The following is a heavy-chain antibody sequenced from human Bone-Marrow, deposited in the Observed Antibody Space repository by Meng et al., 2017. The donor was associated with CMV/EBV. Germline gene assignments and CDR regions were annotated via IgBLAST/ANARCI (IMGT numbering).Heavy chain of an antibody. V-gene: IGHV1-8*03. J-gene: IGHJ6*02. CDR3: ARGDIVVVPAALRSYYYGMDV. Sequence: ASVKVSCKASGYTFTSYDINWVRQATGQGLEWVGWMNPNSGNTGYAQKFQGRVTITRNTSISTAYMELSSLRSEDTAVYYCARGDIVVVPAALRSYYYGMDVWGQGTTVTVSS. CDR2: MNPNSGNT. CDR1: GYTFTSYD. D-gene: IGHD2-2*01.